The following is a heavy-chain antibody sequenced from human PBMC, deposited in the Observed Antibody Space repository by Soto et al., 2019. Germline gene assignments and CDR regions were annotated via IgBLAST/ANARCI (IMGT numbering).Heavy chain of an antibody. D-gene: IGHD2-15*01. J-gene: IGHJ5*02. CDR1: GSTFSSYA. Sequence: QVQLVQSGAEVKKPGSSVKVSCKASGSTFSSYAISWVRQAPGQGLEWMGGIIPIFGTANYAQKFQGRVTITADESTSTAYMELSSLRSEDTAVYYCARARGLYCSGGSCYSTYNWFDPWGQGTLVTVSS. CDR3: ARARGLYCSGGSCYSTYNWFDP. V-gene: IGHV1-69*01. CDR2: IIPIFGTA.